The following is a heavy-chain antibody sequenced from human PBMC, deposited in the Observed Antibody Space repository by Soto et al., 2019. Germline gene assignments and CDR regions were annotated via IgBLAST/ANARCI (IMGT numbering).Heavy chain of an antibody. CDR1: GGTFNSYL. V-gene: IGHV1-69*01. D-gene: IGHD2-2*01. J-gene: IGHJ4*02. CDR2: IIPAFGTA. Sequence: QVQLVQSGAEVKNPGSSVKVSCKTSGGTFNSYLIDWVRQAPGQGLEWMGGIIPAFGTANYAQKFQGRVTITADESTTTAYMELRTLTSEDTAVYYCARGLDQPPVGLYFDTWGQGTLVTVSS. CDR3: ARGLDQPPVGLYFDT.